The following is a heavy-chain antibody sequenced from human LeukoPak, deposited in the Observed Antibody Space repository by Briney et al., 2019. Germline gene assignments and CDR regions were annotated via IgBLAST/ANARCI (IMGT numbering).Heavy chain of an antibody. CDR2: ISSSSSYI. J-gene: IGHJ4*02. CDR1: GFTFSSYS. CDR3: ARDKHSSGLIDY. Sequence: PGGSLRLSCAASGFTFSSYSMNWVRQAPGKGLEWVSSISSSSSYIYYADSVKGRFTISRDNAKNSLYLQMNGLRAEDTAVYYCARDKHSSGLIDYWGQGTLVTVSS. V-gene: IGHV3-21*01. D-gene: IGHD6-19*01.